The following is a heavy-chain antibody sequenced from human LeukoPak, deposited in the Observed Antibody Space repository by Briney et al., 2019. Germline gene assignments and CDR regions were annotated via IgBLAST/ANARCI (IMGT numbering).Heavy chain of an antibody. CDR1: GYTLTELS. CDR2: FDPEDGEA. Sequence: GASEKVSCKVSGYTLTELSIHWVRQAPGKGLEWMGGFDPEDGEAMYAQKFQGRVTMTEDTSTDTVYMELSSLRSEDTAVYYCVTVGRFGPFDYWGQGTLVTVSS. V-gene: IGHV1-24*01. D-gene: IGHD3-16*01. CDR3: VTVGRFGPFDY. J-gene: IGHJ4*02.